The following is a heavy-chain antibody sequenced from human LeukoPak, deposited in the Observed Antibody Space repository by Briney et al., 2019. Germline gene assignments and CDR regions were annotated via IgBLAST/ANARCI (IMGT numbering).Heavy chain of an antibody. CDR2: IIPILGIA. CDR3: ATCPYYYDSSGYYPLDY. CDR1: GGTFSSYA. Sequence: ASVKVSCKASGGTFSSYAISWVQQAPGQGLEWMGRIIPILGIANYAQKFQGRVTMTKDTSTDTAYMELSSLRSEDTAVYYCATCPYYYDSSGYYPLDYWGQGTLVTVSS. V-gene: IGHV1-69*04. J-gene: IGHJ4*02. D-gene: IGHD3-22*01.